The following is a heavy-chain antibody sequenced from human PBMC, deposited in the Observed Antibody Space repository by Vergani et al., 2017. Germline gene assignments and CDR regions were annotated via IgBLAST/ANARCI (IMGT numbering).Heavy chain of an antibody. Sequence: EVQLVESGGGLVQPGGSLKLSCAASGFTFSGSAMHWVRQASGKGLEWVGRIRSKANSYATAYAASVKGRFTMSRDDSKNTEYLQMNSLKTEDTAVYYCTRRIAVAGPNWFDPWGQGTLVTVSS. CDR2: IRSKANSYAT. J-gene: IGHJ5*02. V-gene: IGHV3-73*02. CDR1: GFTFSGSA. CDR3: TRRIAVAGPNWFDP. D-gene: IGHD6-19*01.